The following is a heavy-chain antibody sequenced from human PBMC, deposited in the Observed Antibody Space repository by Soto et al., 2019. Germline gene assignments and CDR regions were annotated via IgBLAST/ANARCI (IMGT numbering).Heavy chain of an antibody. J-gene: IGHJ4*02. D-gene: IGHD2-15*01. CDR1: GFSFSSSW. CDR2: INSDGSST. CDR3: VTGWSGY. V-gene: IGHV3-74*01. Sequence: GGSLRLSRVVSGFSFSSSWMHWVRQAPGKGLVWVSRINSDGSSTNYADSVKGRFTTSRDNAKNMLYLQMNSLRVEDTALYYCVTGWSGYWGQGTLVTVSS.